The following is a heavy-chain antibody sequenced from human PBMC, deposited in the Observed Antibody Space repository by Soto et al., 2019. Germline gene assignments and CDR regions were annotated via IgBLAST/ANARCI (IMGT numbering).Heavy chain of an antibody. CDR1: GYTFTSYG. CDR2: ISAYNGNT. D-gene: IGHD3-10*01. V-gene: IGHV1-18*01. Sequence: GASVKVSCKASGYTFTSYGISWVRQAPGQGLEWMGWISAYNGNTNYAQKLQGRVTMTTDTSTSTAYMELRSLRSDDTAVYYCARDETTMVRGVIITLDYWGQGTLVTVSS. CDR3: ARDETTMVRGVIITLDY. J-gene: IGHJ4*02.